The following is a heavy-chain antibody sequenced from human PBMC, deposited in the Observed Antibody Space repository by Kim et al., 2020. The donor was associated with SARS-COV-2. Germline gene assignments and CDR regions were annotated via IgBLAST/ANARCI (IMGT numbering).Heavy chain of an antibody. CDR3: AHSPAEGWLVNSWFDP. Sequence: SVKGRFTIDRDNSKNTLYLHMNSLRAEDTAVYYCAHSPAEGWLVNSWFDPWGQGTLVTVSS. D-gene: IGHD3-22*01. J-gene: IGHJ5*02. V-gene: IGHV3-23*01.